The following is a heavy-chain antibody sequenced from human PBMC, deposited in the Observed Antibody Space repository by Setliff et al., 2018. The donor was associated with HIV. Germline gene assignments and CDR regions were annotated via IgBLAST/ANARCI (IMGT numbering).Heavy chain of an antibody. Sequence: GESLKISCKGSGYSFTSYWIGWVRQMPGKGLEWMGIIYPGDSDIIYSPSFQGQVTISADKSITTAYLQWTGLKASDTAMYYCARIGDTSGYYFYIFDLWGQGTMVTVSS. CDR1: GYSFTSYW. V-gene: IGHV5-51*01. CDR2: IYPGDSDI. CDR3: ARIGDTSGYYFYIFDL. J-gene: IGHJ3*01. D-gene: IGHD3-22*01.